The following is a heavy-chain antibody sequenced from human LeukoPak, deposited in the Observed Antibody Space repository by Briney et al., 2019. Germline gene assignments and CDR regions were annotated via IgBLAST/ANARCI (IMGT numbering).Heavy chain of an antibody. Sequence: ASVKVSCKASGYTFTSYDINWVRQATGQGLEWMGWMNPNSGNTGYAQKFQGRVTMATDTSTSTAYMELRSLGSDDTAVYYCARGSSGWYHYWGQGTLVTVSS. CDR1: GYTFTSYD. J-gene: IGHJ4*02. D-gene: IGHD6-19*01. V-gene: IGHV1-8*01. CDR3: ARGSSGWYHY. CDR2: MNPNSGNT.